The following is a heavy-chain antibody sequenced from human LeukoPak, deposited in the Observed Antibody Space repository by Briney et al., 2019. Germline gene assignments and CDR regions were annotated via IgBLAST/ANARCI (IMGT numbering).Heavy chain of an antibody. J-gene: IGHJ4*02. Sequence: GESLRISCKGSGYTFTSFWIGWVRQMPGKGLEWMGIIYPGDSDTRYSPSFQGQVTISADKSISTAYLQWSSLKASDTAMYYCARQKYRSAWSDYWGQGTLVTVSS. CDR2: IYPGDSDT. D-gene: IGHD6-19*01. CDR1: GYTFTSFW. CDR3: ARQKYRSAWSDY. V-gene: IGHV5-51*01.